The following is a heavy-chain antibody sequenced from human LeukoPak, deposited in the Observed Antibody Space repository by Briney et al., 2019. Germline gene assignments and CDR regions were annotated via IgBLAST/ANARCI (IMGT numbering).Heavy chain of an antibody. CDR2: IIPIFGTA. CDR3: ARDRDGGSYPFDY. CDR1: GGTFSSYA. Sequence: SVKVSCKASGGTFSSYAISWVRQAPGRGLEWMGGIIPIFGTANYAQKFQGRVTITADESTSTAYMELSSLRSEDTAVYYCARDRDGGSYPFDYWGQGTLVTVSS. D-gene: IGHD1-26*01. J-gene: IGHJ4*02. V-gene: IGHV1-69*13.